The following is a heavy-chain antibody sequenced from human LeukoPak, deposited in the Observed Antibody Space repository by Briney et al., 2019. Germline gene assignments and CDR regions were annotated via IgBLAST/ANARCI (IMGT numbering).Heavy chain of an antibody. J-gene: IGHJ5*01. Sequence: PSKTLSLTCAVYRGFFSGFFWTWVRQPPGKGLEWIGDITPGGSTNYNSSLKSRLSMSLDSSRDQFSLKLSLVTAADTAVYYCVREQLELTNWVDSWGQGTLVTVSS. CDR1: RGFFSGFF. V-gene: IGHV4-34*01. CDR2: ITPGGST. D-gene: IGHD1-7*01. CDR3: VREQLELTNWVDS.